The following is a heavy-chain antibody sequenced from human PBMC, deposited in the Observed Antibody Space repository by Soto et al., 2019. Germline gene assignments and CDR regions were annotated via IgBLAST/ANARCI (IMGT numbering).Heavy chain of an antibody. V-gene: IGHV3-23*01. CDR1: GFTLSSYT. J-gene: IGHJ1*01. D-gene: IGHD3-22*01. CDR3: AKVERYCDESCGYYSSPHF. CDR2: ISGSGGTT. Sequence: EVQLLESGGGLVQPGGSLRLSCAASGFTLSSYTMSWVRQAPGKGLEWVSAISGSGGTTYYADSVKGRFTISRDTSKNPLYLQMNSLRAEDTAVYYCAKVERYCDESCGYYSSPHFWGQGTLVTVSS.